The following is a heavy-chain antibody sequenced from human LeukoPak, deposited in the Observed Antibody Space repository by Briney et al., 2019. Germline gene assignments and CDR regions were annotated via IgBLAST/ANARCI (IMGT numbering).Heavy chain of an antibody. CDR1: GYTFTGYY. CDR3: ARVGRAAAGGLSS. V-gene: IGHV1-2*02. CDR2: INPNSGGA. J-gene: IGHJ5*02. D-gene: IGHD6-13*01. Sequence: ASVKVSCKASGYTFTGYYMHWVRQAPGQGLEWMGWINPNSGGANYARKFQGRVTMTRDTSISTVYMELSRLRSDDTAVYYCARVGRAAAGGLSSWGQGTLVTVSS.